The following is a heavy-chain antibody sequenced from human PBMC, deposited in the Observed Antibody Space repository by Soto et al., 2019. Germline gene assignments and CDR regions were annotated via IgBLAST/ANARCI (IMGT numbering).Heavy chain of an antibody. CDR1: GGSIISGGYY. V-gene: IGHV4-31*03. D-gene: IGHD5-12*01. J-gene: IGHJ4*02. Sequence: QVHLQESGPGLVKPSQTLSLTCTVSGGSIISGGYYWSWIRQHPGKGLEWIGYIYYNGSPYYNPSLKRRVTISLDTSKNQFSMNLRSDTAADTAVYSCARGVRGYRGYDPPDCWGQGTLVTFSS. CDR2: IYYNGSP. CDR3: ARGVRGYRGYDPPDC.